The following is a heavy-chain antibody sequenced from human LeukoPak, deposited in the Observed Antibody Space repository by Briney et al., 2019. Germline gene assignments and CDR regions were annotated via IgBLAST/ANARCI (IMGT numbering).Heavy chain of an antibody. V-gene: IGHV4-4*07. CDR1: GGSISNYY. CDR2: IYTSGST. D-gene: IGHD6-13*01. Sequence: SETLSLTCTVSGGSISNYYWSWIRQPAGKGLEWIGRIYTSGSTNYNPSLKSRVTMSVDTSKNQFSLKLSSVTAADTAVYYCARGLIAAAGTTYYFDYWGQGTLVTVSS. J-gene: IGHJ4*02. CDR3: ARGLIAAAGTTYYFDY.